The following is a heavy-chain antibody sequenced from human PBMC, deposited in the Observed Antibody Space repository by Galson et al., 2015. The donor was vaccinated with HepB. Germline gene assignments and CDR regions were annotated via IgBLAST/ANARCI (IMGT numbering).Heavy chain of an antibody. CDR3: ARPENAYTYYYDSSGYSPGAFDI. J-gene: IGHJ3*02. CDR1: GGSISSSSYY. Sequence: ETLSLTCTVSGGSISSSSYYWGWIRQPPGKGLEWIGSIYYSGSTYYNPSLKSRVTISVDTSKNQFSLKLSSVTAADTAVYYCARPENAYTYYYDSSGYSPGAFDIWGQGTMVTVSS. CDR2: IYYSGST. D-gene: IGHD3-22*01. V-gene: IGHV4-39*01.